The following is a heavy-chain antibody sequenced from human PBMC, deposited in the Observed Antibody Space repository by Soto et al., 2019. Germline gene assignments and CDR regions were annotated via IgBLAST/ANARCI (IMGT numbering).Heavy chain of an antibody. CDR2: INHSGST. CDR3: ASGENY. Sequence: SATLSLTCAVYGGSFSGYYWSWIRQPPGKGLEWIGEINHSGSTIYNPYLKSRVNISVDTSKTEFSLKLSFGTAADTAVYCCASGENYWGPGTLVTVSS. V-gene: IGHV4-34*01. CDR1: GGSFSGYY. J-gene: IGHJ4*02.